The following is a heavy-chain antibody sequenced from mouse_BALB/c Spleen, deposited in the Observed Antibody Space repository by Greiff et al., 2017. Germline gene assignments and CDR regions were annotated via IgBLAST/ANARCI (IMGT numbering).Heavy chain of an antibody. Sequence: VMLVESGPGLVAPSQSLSITCTVSGFSLSRYSVHWVRQPPGKGLEWLGMIWGGGSTDYNSALKSRLSISKDNSKSQVFLKMNSLQTDDTAMYYCARTETARATSWFAYWGQGTLVTVSA. V-gene: IGHV2-6-4*01. CDR1: GFSLSRYS. CDR3: ARTETARATSWFAY. D-gene: IGHD3-2*01. J-gene: IGHJ3*01. CDR2: IWGGGST.